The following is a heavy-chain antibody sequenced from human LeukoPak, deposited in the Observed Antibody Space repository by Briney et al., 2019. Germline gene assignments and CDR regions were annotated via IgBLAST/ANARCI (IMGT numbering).Heavy chain of an antibody. J-gene: IGHJ4*02. CDR3: AKGYSSGWYDY. V-gene: IGHV3-23*01. CDR2: ISDSGGST. Sequence: GGSLRLSCAASGFTFSSYAMSWVRQAPGKGLEWVSGISDSGGSTYYADSVKGRFTISRDNYKKTLYLQMNSLRAEDTAVYYCAKGYSSGWYDYWGQGTLVTVSS. D-gene: IGHD6-19*01. CDR1: GFTFSSYA.